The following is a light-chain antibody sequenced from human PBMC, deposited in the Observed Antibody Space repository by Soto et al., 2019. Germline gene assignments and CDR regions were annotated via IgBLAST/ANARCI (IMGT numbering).Light chain of an antibody. V-gene: IGKV3-20*01. Sequence: EIVLTQSPVTPSLSPGERATLSCRASQSVSNNYLARYQQKPGQAPRLLIYGASNRATGIPDRFSGSGSGTDFTLTISRLEPEDFAVYYCQQYGSSGTFGQGTKVDIK. CDR1: QSVSNNY. J-gene: IGKJ1*01. CDR2: GAS. CDR3: QQYGSSGT.